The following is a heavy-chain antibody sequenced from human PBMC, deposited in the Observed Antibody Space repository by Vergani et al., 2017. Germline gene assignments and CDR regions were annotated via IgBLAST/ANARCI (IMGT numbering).Heavy chain of an antibody. CDR1: GGPISSYY. V-gene: IGHV4-59*01. CDR2: IYYSGST. J-gene: IGHJ4*02. D-gene: IGHD3-10*01. Sequence: QVQLQESGPGLVKPSETLSLTCTVPGGPISSYYWSWIRQPPGKGLEWIRYIYYSGSTNYNPSLKSRVTISVDTYKNQFSLKLRSVTAADTAVYYCARGYYGSWRSFDYWGQGTLVTVSS. CDR3: ARGYYGSWRSFDY.